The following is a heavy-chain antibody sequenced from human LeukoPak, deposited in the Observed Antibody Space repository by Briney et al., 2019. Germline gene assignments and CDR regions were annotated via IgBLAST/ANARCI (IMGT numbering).Heavy chain of an antibody. V-gene: IGHV3-30-3*01. D-gene: IGHD5-12*01. CDR3: VRLVGGDIDY. J-gene: IGHJ4*02. CDR2: ISYDGSNK. Sequence: GGSLRLSCAASGFTFSNYAIHWVRQAPGKGLEWVAVISYDGSNKYYADSVKGRFTISRDNSKNTLYLQMNSLRAEDTAVYYCVRLVGGDIDYWGQGTLVTVSS. CDR1: GFTFSNYA.